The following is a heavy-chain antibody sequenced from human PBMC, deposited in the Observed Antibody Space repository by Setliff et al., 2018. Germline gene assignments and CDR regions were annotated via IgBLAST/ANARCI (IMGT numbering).Heavy chain of an antibody. D-gene: IGHD2-15*01. CDR3: ARGEHIVSGDFYHYIDV. Sequence: GESLKISCKGPGLSFVSYNIGWVRQMPGKGLEWMGIIYPGDSDTRYSPSFQGQVTMTRDTSISTAYMELRGLKSDDTAVYYCARGEHIVSGDFYHYIDVWGKGTTVTVSS. CDR1: GLSFVSYN. CDR2: IYPGDSDT. V-gene: IGHV5-51*01. J-gene: IGHJ6*03.